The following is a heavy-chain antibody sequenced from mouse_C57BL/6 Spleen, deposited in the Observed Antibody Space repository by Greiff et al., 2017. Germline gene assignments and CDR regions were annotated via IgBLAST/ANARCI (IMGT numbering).Heavy chain of an antibody. J-gene: IGHJ1*03. V-gene: IGHV1-62-3*01. CDR3: ARGDFSNWYFDV. Sequence: QVQLQQPGAELVKPGASVKLSCKASGYTFTSYWMHWVKQRPGRGLAWIGRIDPNSGGTKYHEKFKSKATLTADKSSSTAYMELRSLTSEDSAVYFCARGDFSNWYFDVWGTGTTVTVAS. CDR2: IDPNSGGT. CDR1: GYTFTSYW. D-gene: IGHD1-1*01.